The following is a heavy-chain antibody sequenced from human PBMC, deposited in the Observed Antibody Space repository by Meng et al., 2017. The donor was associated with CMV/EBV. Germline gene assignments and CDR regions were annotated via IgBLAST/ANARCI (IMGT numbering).Heavy chain of an antibody. CDR2: IYYSGST. CDR3: ARVTSRVAGAFDY. D-gene: IGHD1-14*01. Sequence: QLLLHESGPGLVKPSQTLSLTCTVSGGSISSGDYYWSWIRQPPGKGLEWIGYIYYSGSTYYNPSLKSRVTISVDTSKNQFSLKLSSVTAADTAVYYCARVTSRVAGAFDYWGQGTLVTVSS. J-gene: IGHJ4*02. CDR1: GGSISSGDYY. V-gene: IGHV4-30-4*08.